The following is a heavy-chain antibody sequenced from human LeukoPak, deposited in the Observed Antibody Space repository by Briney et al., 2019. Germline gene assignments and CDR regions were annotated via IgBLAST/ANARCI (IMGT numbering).Heavy chain of an antibody. Sequence: SETLSLTCAVYGGSFSGYYWSWIRQPPGKGLEWIGEINHSGSTNYNPSLKSRVTISVDTSKNQFSLKLSSVTAADTAVYYCAIGPRITMIVVVIGYYFDYWGQGTLVTVSS. J-gene: IGHJ4*02. CDR2: INHSGST. V-gene: IGHV4-34*01. CDR3: AIGPRITMIVVVIGYYFDY. CDR1: GGSFSGYY. D-gene: IGHD3-22*01.